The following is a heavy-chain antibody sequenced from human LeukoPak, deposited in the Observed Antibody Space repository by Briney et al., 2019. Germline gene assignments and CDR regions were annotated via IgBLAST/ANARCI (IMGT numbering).Heavy chain of an antibody. D-gene: IGHD2-21*02. CDR3: ARGLSEAYCGGDCPWGGDDAFDI. J-gene: IGHJ3*02. CDR2: MNPNSGNT. V-gene: IGHV1-8*01. Sequence: ASVKVSCKASGYTFTSYDINWVRQATGQGLEWMGWMNPNSGNTGYAQKFQGRVTMTRNTSISTAYMELSSLRSEDTAVYYCARGLSEAYCGGDCPWGGDDAFDIWGQGTMVTVSS. CDR1: GYTFTSYD.